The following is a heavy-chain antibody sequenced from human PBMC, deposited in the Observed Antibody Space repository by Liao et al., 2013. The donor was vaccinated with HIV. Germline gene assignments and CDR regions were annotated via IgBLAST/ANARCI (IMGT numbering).Heavy chain of an antibody. CDR3: VRGGSGISDAYYYYMDV. J-gene: IGHJ6*03. CDR2: IYTSGST. Sequence: GLEWIGRIYTSGSTSYNPSLKSRVIILIDTSKNQFSLKLSSVTAADTAVFYCVRGGSGISDAYYYYMDVWGKGTTVTVSS. V-gene: IGHV4-61*02. D-gene: IGHD2-15*01.